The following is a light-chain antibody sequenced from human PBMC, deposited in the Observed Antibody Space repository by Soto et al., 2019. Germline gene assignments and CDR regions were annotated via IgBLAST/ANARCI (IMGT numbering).Light chain of an antibody. CDR1: SSDVGGYDY. Sequence: QSALTQPPSASGSPGQSVTISCTGVSSDVGGYDYDLWYQQYPGKAPKLIIFEINKRPSGVPDRFSGSKSGNTASLTVSGLQAEDEAVYYCASYAGNSRYVFGTGTKLTVL. V-gene: IGLV2-8*01. J-gene: IGLJ1*01. CDR2: EIN. CDR3: ASYAGNSRYV.